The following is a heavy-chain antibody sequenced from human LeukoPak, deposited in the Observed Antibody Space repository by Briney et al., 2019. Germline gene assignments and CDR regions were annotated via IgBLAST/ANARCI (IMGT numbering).Heavy chain of an antibody. V-gene: IGHV4-34*01. J-gene: IGHJ4*02. CDR2: INYSGST. D-gene: IGHD3-10*01. CDR1: GGSFSGYY. Sequence: SETLSLTCAVYGGSFSGYYWSWIRQPPGKGLEWIGEINYSGSTNYNPSLKSRVTISVDTSKNQFSLKLSSVTAADTAVYYCARGPLYYGSGSYYRFGGQGTLVTVSS. CDR3: ARGPLYYGSGSYYRF.